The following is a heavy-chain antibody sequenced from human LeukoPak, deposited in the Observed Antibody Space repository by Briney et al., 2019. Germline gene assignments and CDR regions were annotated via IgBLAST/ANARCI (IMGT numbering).Heavy chain of an antibody. V-gene: IGHV4-59*01. CDR1: GGSISSYY. Sequence: SETLSLTCTVSGGSISSYYWSWIRQPPGKGLEWIGYIYYSGSTNYNPSLKSRVTISVDTSKNQFSLKLSSVTAADTAVYYCARGVSYFDYWGQGTLVTVSS. CDR2: IYYSGST. J-gene: IGHJ4*02. CDR3: ARGVSYFDY.